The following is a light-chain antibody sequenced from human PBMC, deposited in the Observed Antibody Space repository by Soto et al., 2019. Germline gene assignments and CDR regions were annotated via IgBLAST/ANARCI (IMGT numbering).Light chain of an antibody. CDR3: QHYGRSTT. V-gene: IGKV3-20*01. J-gene: IGKJ1*01. Sequence: EIVLTQSPGTLSLSPGERATLSCRASQSVSSSDSAWYQQKPGQAPSLLFCGASSRATSIPGWFSGSGAGTDSTLTTSMLEPDVAADHYWQHYGRSTTFGQGTKVDIK. CDR2: GAS. CDR1: QSVSSSD.